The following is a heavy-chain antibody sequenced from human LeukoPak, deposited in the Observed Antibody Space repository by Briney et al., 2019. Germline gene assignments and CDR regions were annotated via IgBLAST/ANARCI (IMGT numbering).Heavy chain of an antibody. D-gene: IGHD3-10*01. J-gene: IGHJ3*02. CDR1: GYTFTSYY. CDR2: INPSGGST. V-gene: IGHV1-46*01. Sequence: ASVKVSCKASGYTFTSYYMHWVRQAPGQGLEWMGIINPSGGSTSYAQKFQGRVTMTRDTSTSTVYMELSRLRSDDTAVYYCARVGVRYYGLEDIWGQGTMVTVSS. CDR3: ARVGVRYYGLEDI.